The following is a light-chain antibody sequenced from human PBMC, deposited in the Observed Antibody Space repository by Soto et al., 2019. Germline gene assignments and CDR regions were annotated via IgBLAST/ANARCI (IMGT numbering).Light chain of an antibody. CDR2: GAS. CDR1: QSVSSN. V-gene: IGKV3-15*01. Sequence: EIVMTQSPVTLSVSPGERATLSCRASQSVSSNLAWYQQKPGQAPRLLIYGASTRATGIPARFSGSGSGTEFTLTISSLQSEDFAVYYCQQYNNWPPGAYTFGQGTKLEIK. J-gene: IGKJ2*01. CDR3: QQYNNWPPGAYT.